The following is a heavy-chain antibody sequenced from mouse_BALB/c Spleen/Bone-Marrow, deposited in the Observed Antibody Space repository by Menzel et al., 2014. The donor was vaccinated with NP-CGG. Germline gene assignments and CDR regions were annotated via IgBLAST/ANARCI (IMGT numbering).Heavy chain of an antibody. J-gene: IGHJ1*01. CDR1: GYSFTIYW. V-gene: IGHV1-5*01. CDR2: IYPGNSDT. D-gene: IGHD1-1*01. CDR3: TRFGSTYDWYFDV. Sequence: VQLQQSGTVLARPGASVKMSCKASGYSFTIYWMHWVKQRPGQGLEWIGAIYPGNSDTSYNQKFKGKAKLTAVTPASTAYMELSSLTNEDSAVYYCTRFGSTYDWYFDVWGAGTTVTVSS.